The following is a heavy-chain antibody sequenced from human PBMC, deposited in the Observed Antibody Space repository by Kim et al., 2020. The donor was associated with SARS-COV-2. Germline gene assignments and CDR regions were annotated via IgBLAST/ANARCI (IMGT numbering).Heavy chain of an antibody. D-gene: IGHD6-19*01. CDR1: GFTFSSDW. Sequence: GGSLRLSCAGSGFTFSSDWMHWVRQAPGKGLEWVSRINTDGSFTTNADSVKGRFTISRDNAKNTLYLQMNSLRAEDTAVYYFARFGSDWSLSSWGQGTLVTVSS. V-gene: IGHV3-74*01. J-gene: IGHJ4*02. CDR2: INTDGSFT. CDR3: ARFGSDWSLSS.